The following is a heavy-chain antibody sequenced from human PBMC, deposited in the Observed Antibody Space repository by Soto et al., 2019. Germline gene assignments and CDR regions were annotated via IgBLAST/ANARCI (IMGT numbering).Heavy chain of an antibody. V-gene: IGHV3-53*01. CDR3: VRDHIGVGIDY. D-gene: IGHD2-21*01. J-gene: IGHJ4*02. Sequence: GGSLRLSCAASGFTVSSTYMNWVRQAPGKGLEWVSVIYNDGSTYYADSVKGRFTISRHTSKNTLYLQMNSLRAEDTAVYYCVRDHIGVGIDYWGLGTLVTVSS. CDR2: IYNDGST. CDR1: GFTVSSTY.